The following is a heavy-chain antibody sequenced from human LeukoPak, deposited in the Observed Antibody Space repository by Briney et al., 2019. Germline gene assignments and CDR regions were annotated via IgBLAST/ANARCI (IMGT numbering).Heavy chain of an antibody. J-gene: IGHJ6*03. CDR1: GVSIRSDTYY. CDR2: YHNGNS. CDR3: ARLWDSTGLYFYYYMDV. D-gene: IGHD6-25*01. Sequence: SETLSLPCIVSGVSIRSDTYYWGWIRQPPGKGLEWIGNYHNGNSYYNPSLKSRVTISEDTSGNQFSLRVTSVTAADTAVYYCARLWDSTGLYFYYYMDVWGEGTTVTVSS. V-gene: IGHV4-39*01.